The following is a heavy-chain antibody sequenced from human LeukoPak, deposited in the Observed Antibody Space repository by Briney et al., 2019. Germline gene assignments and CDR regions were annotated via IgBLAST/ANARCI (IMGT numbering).Heavy chain of an antibody. J-gene: IGHJ4*02. Sequence: PSETLSLTCTVSGGSISSSSYYWGWIRQPPGKGLEWIGSIYYSGSTYYNPSLKSRVTISVDTSKNQFSLKLSSVTAADTAVYYCGTYGDYVKGGQGTLVTVSS. CDR3: GTYGDYVK. V-gene: IGHV4-39*07. CDR2: IYYSGST. D-gene: IGHD4-17*01. CDR1: GGSISSSSYY.